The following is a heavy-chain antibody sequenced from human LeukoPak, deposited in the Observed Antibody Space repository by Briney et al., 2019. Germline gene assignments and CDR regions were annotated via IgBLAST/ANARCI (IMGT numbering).Heavy chain of an antibody. CDR2: IVGSGGST. V-gene: IGHV3-23*01. D-gene: IGHD3-9*01. Sequence: PGASLRLSCAASGFTFSNYAMSWVRQAPGKGLEWVSAIVGSGGSTYYADSVKGRFSISRDNSKNTLLLQMNSLRVEDTALYYCSKWGDYDVLTGYYGSDFWGQGTLVTVSS. CDR3: SKWGDYDVLTGYYGSDF. CDR1: GFTFSNYA. J-gene: IGHJ5*01.